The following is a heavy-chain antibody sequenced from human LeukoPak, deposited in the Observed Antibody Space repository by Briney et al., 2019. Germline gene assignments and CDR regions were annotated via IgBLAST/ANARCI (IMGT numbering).Heavy chain of an antibody. V-gene: IGHV3-33*01. D-gene: IGHD2-15*01. CDR1: GFTFSSYG. CDR3: AREDCNGGSRYLFDY. CDR2: IRYDGSNK. J-gene: IGHJ4*02. Sequence: GGSLRLSCAASGFTFSSYGMHWVRQAPGKGLEWVAVIRYDGSNKYYADSVKGRFTISRDNSKNTLYLQMNSLRAEDTAVYYCAREDCNGGSRYLFDYWGQGTLVIVSS.